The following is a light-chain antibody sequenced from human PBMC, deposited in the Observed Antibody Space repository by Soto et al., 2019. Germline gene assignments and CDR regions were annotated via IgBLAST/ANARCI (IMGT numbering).Light chain of an antibody. CDR2: GAS. CDR3: QQYNNWPWT. J-gene: IGKJ1*01. V-gene: IGKV3-15*01. Sequence: ELGLTQSPATLSVSPGATPTLSCRASQSISGTLAWYQQKPGQAPRLLIRGASTRATVFPARFSGSGSGTDFTLTISSLQSEDFAVYYCQQYNNWPWTFGQGTKVDIK. CDR1: QSISGT.